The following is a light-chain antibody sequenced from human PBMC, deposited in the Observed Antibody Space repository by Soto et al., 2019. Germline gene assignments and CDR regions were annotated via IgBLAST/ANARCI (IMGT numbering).Light chain of an antibody. CDR3: QQNQDIPPT. J-gene: IGKJ1*01. CDR1: QSIDTY. Sequence: DIQMTQSPSSLSASVGDRVTVTCRASQSIDTYLNWYQQRPGQAPKLLIYVDSTLQSGVPSRFSGSGSGTHFTLTISSLQPEDFATYYCQQNQDIPPTFGQGTRVERK. V-gene: IGKV1-39*01. CDR2: VDS.